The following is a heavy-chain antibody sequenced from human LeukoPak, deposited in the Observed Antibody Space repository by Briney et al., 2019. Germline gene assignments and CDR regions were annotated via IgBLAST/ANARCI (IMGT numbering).Heavy chain of an antibody. Sequence: PGGSLRLSCAASGFTFSSYGMHWARQAPGKGLEWVAVIWYDGSNKYYADSVKGRFTISRDNSKNTLYLQMNSLRAEDTAVYYCAREGGDTAMVSYWYDYWGQGTLVTVSS. CDR3: AREGGDTAMVSYWYDY. CDR2: IWYDGSNK. D-gene: IGHD5-18*01. CDR1: GFTFSSYG. J-gene: IGHJ4*02. V-gene: IGHV3-33*01.